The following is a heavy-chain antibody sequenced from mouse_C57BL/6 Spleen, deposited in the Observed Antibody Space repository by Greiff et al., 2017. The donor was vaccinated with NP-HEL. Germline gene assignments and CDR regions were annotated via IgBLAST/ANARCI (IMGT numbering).Heavy chain of an antibody. CDR2: IYPSDSET. CDR1: GYTFTSYW. V-gene: IGHV1-61*01. Sequence: QVQLKQPGAELVRPGSSVKLSCKASGYTFTSYWMDWVKQRPGQGLEWIGNIYPSDSETHYNQKFKDKATLTVDKSSSTAYMQLSSLTSEDSAVYYCARKGTTVVATGYFDVWGTGTTVTVSS. J-gene: IGHJ1*03. D-gene: IGHD1-1*01. CDR3: ARKGTTVVATGYFDV.